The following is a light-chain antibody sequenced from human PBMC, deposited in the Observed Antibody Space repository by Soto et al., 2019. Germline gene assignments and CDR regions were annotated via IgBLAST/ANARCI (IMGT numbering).Light chain of an antibody. J-gene: IGLJ3*02. Sequence: QSVLTQPPSASGTPGQRVTISCSGSSSNIGSNYVYWYQQLPGTAPKLLIYRNNQRPSGVPDRFSGSKSGTSASLAISGLRSEDEADDYCAAWDDSLSCWVFGGGTKLTVL. CDR1: SSNIGSNY. CDR3: AAWDDSLSCWV. CDR2: RNN. V-gene: IGLV1-47*01.